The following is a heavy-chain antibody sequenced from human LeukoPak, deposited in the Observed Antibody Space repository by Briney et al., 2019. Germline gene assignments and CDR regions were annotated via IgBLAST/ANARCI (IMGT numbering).Heavy chain of an antibody. V-gene: IGHV3-23*01. CDR3: ARDKCPDY. CDR2: VTNGGTT. J-gene: IGHJ4*02. CDR1: GLTFSSHT. Sequence: GGSLRLFCAASGLTFSSHTMNWVRQAPGKGLEYISSVTNGGTTYYADSVKGRFTISRDNSKSTLYLQMDSLRAEDTAVYYCARDKCPDYWGQGTLVTVSS.